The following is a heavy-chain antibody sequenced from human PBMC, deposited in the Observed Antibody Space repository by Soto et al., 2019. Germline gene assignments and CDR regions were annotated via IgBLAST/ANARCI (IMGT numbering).Heavy chain of an antibody. D-gene: IGHD1-26*01. Sequence: GGSLRLSCAASGFPFSSYVMSWVRQAPGKGLEWVSSISGSGGTTFYADSVQGRFTISRDNSKNTLHLQMNSLRAEDTAVYYCATSMVGANYFDYWGQGTLVTVS. CDR3: ATSMVGANYFDY. CDR1: GFPFSSYV. V-gene: IGHV3-23*01. CDR2: ISGSGGTT. J-gene: IGHJ4*02.